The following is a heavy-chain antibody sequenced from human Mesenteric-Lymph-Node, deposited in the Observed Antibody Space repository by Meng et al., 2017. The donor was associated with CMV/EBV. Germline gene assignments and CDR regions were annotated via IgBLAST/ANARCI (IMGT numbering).Heavy chain of an antibody. CDR2: MNPNSGNT. D-gene: IGHD3-3*01. CDR1: GYTFTSYD. CDR3: ARGRDYYDFWSGYLPHYYYGMDV. Sequence: ASVKVSCKASGYTFTSYDINWVRQATGQGLEWMGWMNPNSGNTGYAQKFQGRVTMTRNTSISTAYMELRSLRSDDTAVYYCARGRDYYDFWSGYLPHYYYGMDVWGQGTTVTVSS. V-gene: IGHV1-8*01. J-gene: IGHJ6*02.